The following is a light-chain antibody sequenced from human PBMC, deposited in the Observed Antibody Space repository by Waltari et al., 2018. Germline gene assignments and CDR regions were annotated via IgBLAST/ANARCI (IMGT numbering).Light chain of an antibody. CDR2: GTS. CDR3: HEFGGAPPFT. V-gene: IGKV3-20*01. J-gene: IGKJ3*01. Sequence: EILLTQSPGTLSLSPGERATLSCRASESFSTSFVVWYLQKNGQAPRVLIYGTSTRAAGTADRFSGSRAGTDFTHTISRLDPEDFGVYYCHEFGGAPPFTFGPGTRVD. CDR1: ESFSTSF.